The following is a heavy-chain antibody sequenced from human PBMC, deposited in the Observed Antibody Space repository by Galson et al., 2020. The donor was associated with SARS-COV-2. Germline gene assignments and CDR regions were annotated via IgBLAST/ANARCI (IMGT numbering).Heavy chain of an antibody. Sequence: ASVKVSCKASGYTFTSYDINWVRQATGQGLEWMGWMNPNSGNTGYAQKSQSRVTITRNTSISTAYMELSSLRSEDTAVYYCARGVYYDSSGSDAFDIWGQGTMVTVSS. D-gene: IGHD3-22*01. CDR1: GYTFTSYD. CDR3: ARGVYYDSSGSDAFDI. J-gene: IGHJ3*02. V-gene: IGHV1-8*03. CDR2: MNPNSGNT.